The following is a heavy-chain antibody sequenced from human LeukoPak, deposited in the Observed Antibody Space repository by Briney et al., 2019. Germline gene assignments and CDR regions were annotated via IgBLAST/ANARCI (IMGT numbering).Heavy chain of an antibody. V-gene: IGHV1-18*01. CDR2: ISAYNSNT. Sequence: ASVKVSCKASGYTFTSYGISWVRQAPGQGLEWMGWISAYNSNTNYAQKLQGRVTMTTDTSTSTAYMELRSLRSDDTAVYYCARDRTGEYYFDYWGQGTLVTVSS. D-gene: IGHD3/OR15-3a*01. CDR3: ARDRTGEYYFDY. J-gene: IGHJ4*02. CDR1: GYTFTSYG.